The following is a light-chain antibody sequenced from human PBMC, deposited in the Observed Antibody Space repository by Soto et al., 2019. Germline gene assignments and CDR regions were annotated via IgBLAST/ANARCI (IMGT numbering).Light chain of an antibody. J-gene: IGKJ1*01. V-gene: IGKV1-39*01. Sequence: DIQMTQSPSSLSASVGDIVTITCRASQSISSYLNWYQQKPGKAPKLLIYAASSLQSGVPSRFSGSGSGTDFTLTISSLQPEEFATYDCQQSYSTLWTFGQGTKVEI. CDR1: QSISSY. CDR3: QQSYSTLWT. CDR2: AAS.